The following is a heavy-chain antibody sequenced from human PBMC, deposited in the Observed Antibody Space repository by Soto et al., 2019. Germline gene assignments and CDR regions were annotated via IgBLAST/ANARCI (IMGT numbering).Heavy chain of an antibody. Sequence: ASVKVSCKASGGTFSSYTISWVRQAPGQGLEWMGRIIPILGIANYAQKFQGRVTITADKSTSTAYMELSSLRSEDTAVYYCARGVVVAAKGLGNDYWGQGTLVTVSS. J-gene: IGHJ4*02. CDR3: ARGVVVAAKGLGNDY. D-gene: IGHD2-15*01. CDR1: GGTFSSYT. V-gene: IGHV1-69*02. CDR2: IIPILGIA.